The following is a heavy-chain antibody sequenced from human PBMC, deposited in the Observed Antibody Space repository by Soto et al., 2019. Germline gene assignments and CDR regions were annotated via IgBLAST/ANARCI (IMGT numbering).Heavy chain of an antibody. V-gene: IGHV3-33*01. Sequence: QVQLVESGGGVVQPGRSLRLSCVASGFSFSKYGMHWDRQPPGKGLEWVALIWYDGSKKYYADSVKGRFTISRDNSKNTLYLQMNSLRDEDTAVYYCARWGARSGWYEQVVDYWGQGTLVSVSS. CDR3: ARWGARSGWYEQVVDY. J-gene: IGHJ4*02. CDR1: GFSFSKYG. D-gene: IGHD6-19*01. CDR2: IWYDGSKK.